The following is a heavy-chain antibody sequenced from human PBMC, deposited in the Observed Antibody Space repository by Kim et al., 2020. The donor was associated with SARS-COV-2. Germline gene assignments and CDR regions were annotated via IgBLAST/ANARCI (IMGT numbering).Heavy chain of an antibody. Sequence: SVKSRITINPDTSENQFSLQLNSVTPEDTAVYYCARGSPFDNWEVGAFDIWGQGTMVTVSS. D-gene: IGHD1-20*01. J-gene: IGHJ3*02. V-gene: IGHV6-1*01. CDR3: ARGSPFDNWEVGAFDI.